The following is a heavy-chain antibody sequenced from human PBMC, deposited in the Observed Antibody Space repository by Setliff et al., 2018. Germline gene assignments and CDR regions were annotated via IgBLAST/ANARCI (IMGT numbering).Heavy chain of an antibody. CDR2: ISGSGGST. CDR1: GFTFNTYA. D-gene: IGHD1-1*01. CDR3: AKDGGTSAPVNWWYFDL. J-gene: IGHJ2*01. Sequence: GGSLRLSCAASGFTFNTYAMSWVRQAPGKGLEWVSAISGSGGSTYYADSVKGRFTISRDNSKNTLYLQMNSLRAEDTAVYYCAKDGGTSAPVNWWYFDLWGRGTLVTVSS. V-gene: IGHV3-23*01.